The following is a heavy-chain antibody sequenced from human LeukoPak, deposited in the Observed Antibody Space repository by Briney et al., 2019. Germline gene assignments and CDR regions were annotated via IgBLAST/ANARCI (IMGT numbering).Heavy chain of an antibody. D-gene: IGHD6-13*01. CDR1: GFTFRSYW. Sequence: GGSLRLSCAASGFTFRSYWMHWVRQAPGKGLVWVSRINRDGSSTNYADSVKGRFTISRDNAKNTLYLQVNSLRAEDTAVYYCVRDDSSHFVYWGQGALVTVSS. CDR2: INRDGSST. J-gene: IGHJ4*02. CDR3: VRDDSSHFVY. V-gene: IGHV3-74*01.